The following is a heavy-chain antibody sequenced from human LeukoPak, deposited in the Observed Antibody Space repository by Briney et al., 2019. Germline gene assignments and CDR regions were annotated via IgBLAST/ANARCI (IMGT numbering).Heavy chain of an antibody. V-gene: IGHV4-39*01. D-gene: IGHD2-15*01. Sequence: SETLSLTCTVSGGSINRSPYYWGWIRQPPGKGLEWIGNIYYTGPTYDNPSLKSRITLSVDTSQNQFSLKMTSVTAADTAVYYCARVPRDNAFDIWGQGTMVTVSS. CDR2: IYYTGPT. J-gene: IGHJ3*02. CDR3: ARVPRDNAFDI. CDR1: GGSINRSPYY.